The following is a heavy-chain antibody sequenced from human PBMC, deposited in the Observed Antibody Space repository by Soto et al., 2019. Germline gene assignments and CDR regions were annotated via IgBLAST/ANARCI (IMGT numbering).Heavy chain of an antibody. J-gene: IGHJ6*02. D-gene: IGHD5-12*01. CDR2: VIPIFGTV. Sequence: SVKVSCTVSGGTFSSYAFSWVRQAPGQGLAWIGGVIPIFGTVNYAQKCQGRVTITADKTTSTAYMELSSLRSEVTAVYYCAMDGGCVATTARYYYGMDVSSQGTTVTVSS. CDR3: AMDGGCVATTARYYYGMDV. V-gene: IGHV1-69*06. CDR1: GGTFSSYA.